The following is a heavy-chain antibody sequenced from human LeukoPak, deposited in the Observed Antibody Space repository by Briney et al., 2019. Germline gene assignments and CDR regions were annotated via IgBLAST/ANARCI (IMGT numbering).Heavy chain of an antibody. Sequence: GGSLRLSCAASGFTFSSYWMSWVRQAPGKGLEWVANIKQDGSEKYYVDSVKGRFTISRDNAKNSLYLQMNSLRAEDTAVYYCARDQKRITIFGVVSYYYYGMDVWGQGTTVTVSS. V-gene: IGHV3-7*01. J-gene: IGHJ6*02. CDR1: GFTFSSYW. CDR2: IKQDGSEK. CDR3: ARDQKRITIFGVVSYYYYGMDV. D-gene: IGHD3-3*01.